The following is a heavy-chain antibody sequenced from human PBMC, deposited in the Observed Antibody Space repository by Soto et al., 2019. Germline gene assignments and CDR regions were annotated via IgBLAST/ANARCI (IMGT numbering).Heavy chain of an antibody. CDR1: GDNISNYY. CDR2: ISYSEST. CDR3: ARDSLTGNWFDP. Sequence: SLTMPLPCTVSGDNISNYYWNWIRQSPGKGLEWIGHISYSESTIYNPSLKSRVTISVDKSRNQFSLTLTSVTAADTAVYYCARDSLTGNWFDPWGQGTLVTVSS. V-gene: IGHV4-59*12. J-gene: IGHJ5*02. D-gene: IGHD2-8*02.